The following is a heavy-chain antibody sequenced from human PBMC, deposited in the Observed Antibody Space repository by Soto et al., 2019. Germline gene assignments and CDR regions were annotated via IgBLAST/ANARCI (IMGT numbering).Heavy chain of an antibody. D-gene: IGHD3-3*01. CDR3: AREYDFWTGYYGMDV. CDR2: INSDGSST. CDR1: GFTFSSYW. Sequence: PGGSLILSCAASGFTFSSYWMHWVRQAPGKGLVWVSRINSDGSSTSYADSVKGRFTISRDNAKNTLYLQMNSLRAEDTAVYYCAREYDFWTGYYGMDVWGQGTTVTVSS. J-gene: IGHJ6*02. V-gene: IGHV3-74*01.